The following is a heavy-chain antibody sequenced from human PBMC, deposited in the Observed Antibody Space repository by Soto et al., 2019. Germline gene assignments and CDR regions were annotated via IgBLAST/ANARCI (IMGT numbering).Heavy chain of an antibody. V-gene: IGHV3-30*18. CDR2: ISYDGSNK. CDR3: AKDLLGYCSGGSCYSGGY. J-gene: IGHJ4*02. CDR1: GFTFSSYG. Sequence: QVQLVESGGGVVQPGRSLRLSCAASGFTFSSYGMHWVRQAPGKGLEWVAVISYDGSNKYYADSVKGRFTLSRDNSKNTLYLQMNSLRAEDTAVYYCAKDLLGYCSGGSCYSGGYWGQGTLVTVSS. D-gene: IGHD2-15*01.